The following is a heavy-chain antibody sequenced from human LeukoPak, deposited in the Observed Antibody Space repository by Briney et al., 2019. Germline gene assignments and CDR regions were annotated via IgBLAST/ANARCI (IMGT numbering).Heavy chain of an antibody. Sequence: ASVKVSCKASGYTFTGYYMHWVRQAPGQGLEWMGWINPNSGGTNYAQKFQGRVTMTRDTSISTAYMELSRLRSDDTAVYYCARGAVVGNSFWFDPWGQGTLVTVSS. D-gene: IGHD2-15*01. J-gene: IGHJ5*02. CDR1: GYTFTGYY. CDR2: INPNSGGT. CDR3: ARGAVVGNSFWFDP. V-gene: IGHV1-2*02.